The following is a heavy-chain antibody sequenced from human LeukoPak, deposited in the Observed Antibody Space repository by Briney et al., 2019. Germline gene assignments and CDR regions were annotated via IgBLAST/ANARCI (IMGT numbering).Heavy chain of an antibody. D-gene: IGHD1-26*01. CDR3: AKEEGWGVNSFDM. Sequence: GGSLRLSCAASGFTFSNYGMNWVRQAPGKGPEWVAIISSDGRTQIYADSVKGRFTISRDNLKNTLNLQMNYLEAEDTAVYYCAKEEGWGVNSFDMWGQGTMVAVSS. J-gene: IGHJ3*02. CDR2: ISSDGRTQ. CDR1: GFTFSNYG. V-gene: IGHV3-30*18.